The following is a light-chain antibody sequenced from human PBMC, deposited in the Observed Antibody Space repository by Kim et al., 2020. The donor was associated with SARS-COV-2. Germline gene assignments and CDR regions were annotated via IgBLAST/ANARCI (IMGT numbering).Light chain of an antibody. J-gene: IGKJ2*01. V-gene: IGKV3-20*01. CDR2: GVS. CDR3: QQYGSSPLYT. Sequence: EIVLTQSPGTLSLSPGERATLSCRASQSVTSNYLAWYQHKPGQAPRLLIHGVSSRATGIPDRFSGSASGTDFTLAISRLEPEDSAVYYCQQYGSSPLYTFGQGTKVDIK. CDR1: QSVTSNY.